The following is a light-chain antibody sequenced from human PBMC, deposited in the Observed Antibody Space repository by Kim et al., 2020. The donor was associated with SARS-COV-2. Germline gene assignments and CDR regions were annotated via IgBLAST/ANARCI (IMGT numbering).Light chain of an antibody. Sequence: EIVLTQSPGTLSLSPGERATLCCRASQSVSSSYLAWYQQKPGQAPRLLIYGASSRATGIPDRFSGSGSGTDFTLTISRLEPEDFAVYYCQQYGSSYTFGQGTKLEI. V-gene: IGKV3-20*01. J-gene: IGKJ2*01. CDR3: QQYGSSYT. CDR1: QSVSSSY. CDR2: GAS.